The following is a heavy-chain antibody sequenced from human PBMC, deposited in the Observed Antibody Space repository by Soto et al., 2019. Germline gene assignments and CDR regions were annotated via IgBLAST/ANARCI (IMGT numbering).Heavy chain of an antibody. CDR2: IYNDGTYS. CDR1: GFIFKMYW. J-gene: IGHJ4*02. D-gene: IGHD3-10*01. CDR3: TGGPRPISTGTGAY. V-gene: IGHV3-74*01. Sequence: GGSLRLSCAASGFIFKMYWMHWVRQSPGKGLVWISRIYNDGTYSDYADSVRGRFTISRDNVNDTLYLQMNNLRAEDSGLYYCTGGPRPISTGTGAYWGQGTQVTVSS.